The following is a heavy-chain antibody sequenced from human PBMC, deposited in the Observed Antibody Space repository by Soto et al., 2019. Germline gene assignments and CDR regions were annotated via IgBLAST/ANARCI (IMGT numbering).Heavy chain of an antibody. J-gene: IGHJ5*02. Sequence: SLRLSCAASGFTFSSYAMHWVRQAPGKGLEWVAVISYDGSNKYYADSVKGRFTISRDNSKNTLYLQMNSLRAEDTAVYYCARDSSKYYDFWSGHGWFDPWGQGTLVTVSS. CDR3: ARDSSKYYDFWSGHGWFDP. CDR1: GFTFSSYA. V-gene: IGHV3-30-3*01. CDR2: ISYDGSNK. D-gene: IGHD3-3*01.